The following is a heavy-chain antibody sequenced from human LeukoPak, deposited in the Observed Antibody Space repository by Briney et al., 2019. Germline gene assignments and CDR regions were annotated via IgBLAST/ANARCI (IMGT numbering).Heavy chain of an antibody. D-gene: IGHD6-13*01. Sequence: PGGSLRLSCAASGFTFSSYGMHWVRQAPGKGLEWVAFIRYDGSNKYYADSVKGRLTISRDNSKNTLYLQMNSLRAEDTAVYYCAGGEVAAAGADYWGQGTLVTVSS. V-gene: IGHV3-30*02. CDR3: AGGEVAAAGADY. CDR1: GFTFSSYG. CDR2: IRYDGSNK. J-gene: IGHJ4*02.